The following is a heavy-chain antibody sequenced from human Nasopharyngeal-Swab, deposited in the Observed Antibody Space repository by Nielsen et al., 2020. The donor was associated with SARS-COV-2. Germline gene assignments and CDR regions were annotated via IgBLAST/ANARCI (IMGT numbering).Heavy chain of an antibody. CDR2: LIPVFGTT. V-gene: IGHV1-69*01. D-gene: IGHD3-22*01. J-gene: IGHJ6*02. CDR3: ARAITYYYDGSGSPSYGLDV. Sequence: WVRQAPGQGLAWVGGLIPVFGTTHYSQKFQDRLRVTADASTDTAYMELSSLRSDDTAVYYCARAITYYYDGSGSPSYGLDVWGQGTTVTVSS.